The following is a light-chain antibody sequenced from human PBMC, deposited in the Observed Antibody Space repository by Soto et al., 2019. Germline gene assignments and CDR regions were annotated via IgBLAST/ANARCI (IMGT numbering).Light chain of an antibody. CDR2: AVT. V-gene: IGLV2-14*01. J-gene: IGLJ1*01. CDR1: SSDVGGYDY. Sequence: QSVLTQPASVSGSPGQSITMSCTGTSSDVGGYDYVSWYQQHPGEVPKLIIYAVTNRASGVSNRFSGSKSGNTASLTISGLQAEDEADYYCSSYTTASSYVFGTGTKVTV. CDR3: SSYTTASSYV.